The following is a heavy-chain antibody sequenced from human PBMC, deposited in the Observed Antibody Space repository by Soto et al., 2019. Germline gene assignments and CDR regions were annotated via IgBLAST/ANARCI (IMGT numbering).Heavy chain of an antibody. D-gene: IGHD3-3*01. CDR1: GYTFTSYD. Sequence: GASVKVSCKASGYTFTSYDINWVRQATGQGLEWMGWMNPNSGNTGYAQKFQGRVTMTRNTSISTAYMELSSLRSEDTAVYYCARGGGWSGPPYYYGMDVWGQGTTVTVSS. J-gene: IGHJ6*02. V-gene: IGHV1-8*01. CDR3: ARGGGWSGPPYYYGMDV. CDR2: MNPNSGNT.